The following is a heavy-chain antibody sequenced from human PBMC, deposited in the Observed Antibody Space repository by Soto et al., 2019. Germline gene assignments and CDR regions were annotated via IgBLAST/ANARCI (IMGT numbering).Heavy chain of an antibody. CDR2: ISAYNGKT. Sequence: QVQLVQSGAEVKKPGASVKVSCKASGYNFSSYFISWVRQAPGQGLEWLGWISAYNGKTNYAQNLQGRVTMTTDTSTSTAYMELRSRRSDDTAVYYCARDLPPVDYWGQGTLVTVSS. V-gene: IGHV1-18*01. CDR3: ARDLPPVDY. CDR1: GYNFSSYF. J-gene: IGHJ4*02.